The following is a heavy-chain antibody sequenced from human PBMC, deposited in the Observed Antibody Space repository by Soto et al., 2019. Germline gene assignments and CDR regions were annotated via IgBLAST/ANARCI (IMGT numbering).Heavy chain of an antibody. CDR2: IYYSGST. Sequence: QVQLQESGPGLVKPSETLSLTCTVSGGSISSYYWSWIRQPPGKGLEWIGYIYYSGSTNYNPSLKSPVTISVATSKNQFSLKLSSVTAADTAVYYCARDRDGYNLDYWGQGTLVTVSS. J-gene: IGHJ4*02. V-gene: IGHV4-59*01. D-gene: IGHD5-12*01. CDR3: ARDRDGYNLDY. CDR1: GGSISSYY.